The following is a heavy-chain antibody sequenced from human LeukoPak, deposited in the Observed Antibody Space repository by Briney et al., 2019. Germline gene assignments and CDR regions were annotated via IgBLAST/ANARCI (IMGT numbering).Heavy chain of an antibody. CDR3: ARDSINWGNNWFDP. V-gene: IGHV4-39*02. J-gene: IGHJ5*02. CDR2: MFYSGNT. D-gene: IGHD7-27*01. Sequence: SETLSLTCTVSGGSISSSNHYWGWIRQPPGKGLEWIGSMFYSGNTYYSPSLKSRATISIDTTKNQFSLKLSSVTAADTAVYYCARDSINWGNNWFDPWGQGTLVTVSS. CDR1: GGSISSSNHY.